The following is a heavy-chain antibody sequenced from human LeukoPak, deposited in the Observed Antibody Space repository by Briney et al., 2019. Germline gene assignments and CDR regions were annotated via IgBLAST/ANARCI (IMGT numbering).Heavy chain of an antibody. V-gene: IGHV3-21*01. CDR1: GFTFSSYS. CDR3: AREVYHYDSSGSPPGD. CDR2: ISSSSSYI. J-gene: IGHJ4*02. D-gene: IGHD3-22*01. Sequence: GGSLRLSCAASGFTFSSYSMNWVRQAPGKGLEWVSSISSSSSYIYYADSVKGRFTISRDNAKNSLYLQMNSLRAEDTAVYYCAREVYHYDSSGSPPGDWGQGTLVTVSS.